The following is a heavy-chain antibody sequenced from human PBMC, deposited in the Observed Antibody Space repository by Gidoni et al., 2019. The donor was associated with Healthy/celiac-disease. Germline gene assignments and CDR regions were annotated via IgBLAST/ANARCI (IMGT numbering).Heavy chain of an antibody. CDR2: IFSSDEK. D-gene: IGHD1-26*01. CDR3: ARIRGGSYWICAFDI. V-gene: IGHV2-26*01. CDR1: GFSPSNARMG. J-gene: IGHJ3*02. Sequence: QVTLKESGPVLVKPTETLTRTCTVSGFSPSNARMGVSWLRQPPGKALEWLAHIFSSDEKSDSTSLKSRLTSSKDTSKSQLVLTMTNMNPVDTATYYCARIRGGSYWICAFDIWGQGTMVTVSS.